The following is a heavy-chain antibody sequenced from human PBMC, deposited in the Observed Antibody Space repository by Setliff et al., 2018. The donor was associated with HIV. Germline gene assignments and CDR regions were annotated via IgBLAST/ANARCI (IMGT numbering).Heavy chain of an antibody. V-gene: IGHV1-46*01. CDR1: GDTFTSYY. CDR3: ARGADGDYHYYMEV. D-gene: IGHD3-10*01. CDR2: ISPSGAST. Sequence: ASVKVSCKASGDTFTSYYMHWVRRAPGQGLERMEMISPSGASTKYAQRLQGRVTLTRDTSSSTVYVELSSLRSDDTAVYYCARGADGDYHYYMEVWGKGTTVTVSS. J-gene: IGHJ6*03.